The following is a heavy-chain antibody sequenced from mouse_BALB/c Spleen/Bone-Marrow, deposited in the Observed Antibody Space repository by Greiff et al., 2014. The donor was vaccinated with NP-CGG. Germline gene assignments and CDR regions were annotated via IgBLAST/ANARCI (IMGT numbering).Heavy chain of an antibody. D-gene: IGHD1-1*01. V-gene: IGHV1-31*01. CDR1: GYSFAGYT. CDR2: INPYNGGS. J-gene: IGHJ3*01. CDR3: AREGYGSSYGFAY. Sequence: EVQLQQSGPELVKPGASMKISCKASGYSFAGYTMNWVKQSHGKNLEWIGLINPYNGGSSYNQKFKGKATLTVDKSSSTTYMELLSLTSEDSAVYYCAREGYGSSYGFAYWGQGTLVTVSA.